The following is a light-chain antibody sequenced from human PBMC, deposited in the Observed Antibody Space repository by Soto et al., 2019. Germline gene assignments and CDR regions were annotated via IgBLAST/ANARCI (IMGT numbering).Light chain of an antibody. V-gene: IGLV2-14*01. J-gene: IGLJ2*01. CDR2: DVN. CDR3: SSYTTSTTLEV. Sequence: QAVVTQPASVSGSPGQSITISCTGTSSDVGGYNYVSWYQQHPGKAPKLMIFDVNNRPSGVSNRFSGSKSGNTASLTISGLQAEDEADYYCSSYTTSTTLEVFGGGTQLTVL. CDR1: SSDVGGYNY.